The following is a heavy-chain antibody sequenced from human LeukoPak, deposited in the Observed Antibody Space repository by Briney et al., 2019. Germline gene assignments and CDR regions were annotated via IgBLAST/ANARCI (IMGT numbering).Heavy chain of an antibody. CDR1: GFTFSSYA. CDR3: VKDTDGYNFPAANAFDI. J-gene: IGHJ3*02. D-gene: IGHD5-24*01. CDR2: ISRSAGSP. Sequence: GESLRLSCSASGFTFSSYAMHWVRQAPGKGLEYVSAISRSAGSPYYVDSVKGRVTISRDNSKNTLYLQMSSLRAEDTAVYYCVKDTDGYNFPAANAFDIWGQGTMVTVSS. V-gene: IGHV3-64D*09.